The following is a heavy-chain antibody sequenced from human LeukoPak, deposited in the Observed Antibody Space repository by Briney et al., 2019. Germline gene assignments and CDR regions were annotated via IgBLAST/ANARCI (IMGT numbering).Heavy chain of an antibody. J-gene: IGHJ3*02. Sequence: ASVKVSCKASGYTFTSYYMHWVRQAPGQGLEWMGWINPNSGGTNYAQKFQGWVTMTRDTSISTAYMELSRLRSDDTAVYYCARAPAVAGTEWGAFDIWGQGTMVTVSS. V-gene: IGHV1-2*04. CDR2: INPNSGGT. D-gene: IGHD6-19*01. CDR1: GYTFTSYY. CDR3: ARAPAVAGTEWGAFDI.